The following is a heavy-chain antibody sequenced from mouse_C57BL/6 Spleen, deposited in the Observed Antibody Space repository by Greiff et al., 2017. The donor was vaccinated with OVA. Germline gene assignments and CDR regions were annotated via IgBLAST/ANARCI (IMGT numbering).Heavy chain of an antibody. J-gene: IGHJ4*01. CDR2: INPYNGDT. CDR3: ARSRGYDYDLAMDY. D-gene: IGHD2-4*01. CDR1: GYSFTGYF. V-gene: IGHV1-20*01. Sequence: VQLQQSGPELVKPGDSVKISCKASGYSFTGYFMNWVMQSHGKSLEWIGRINPYNGDTFYNQKFKGKATLTVDKSSSTAHMELRSLTSEDSAVYYCARSRGYDYDLAMDYWGQGTSVTVSS.